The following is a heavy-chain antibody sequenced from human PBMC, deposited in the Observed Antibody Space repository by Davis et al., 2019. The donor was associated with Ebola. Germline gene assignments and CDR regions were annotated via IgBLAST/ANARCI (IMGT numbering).Heavy chain of an antibody. V-gene: IGHV3-48*02. D-gene: IGHD2-15*01. CDR1: GFTFSNVW. CDR2: ISHTATTI. Sequence: GESLKISCTASGFTFSNVWMNWVRQTPEKGLEWVSYISHTATTIYYADSVKGRFTVSRDNANSSLYLQMNSLRDEDTAVYYCARGLHGGADYWGQGTHVTVS. CDR3: ARGLHGGADY. J-gene: IGHJ4*02.